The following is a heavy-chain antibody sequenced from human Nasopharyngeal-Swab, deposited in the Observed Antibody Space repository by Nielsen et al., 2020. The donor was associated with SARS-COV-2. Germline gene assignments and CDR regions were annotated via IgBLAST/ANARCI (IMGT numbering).Heavy chain of an antibody. V-gene: IGHV7-4-1*02. Sequence: ASVKVSCKASGYTFTSYAMNWVRQAPGQGLEWMGWINTNTGNPTYAQGFTGRFVFPLDTSVSTAYLQISSLKAEDTAVYYCARDPLFGELFGVQYYYYGMDVWGQGTTVTVSS. CDR3: ARDPLFGELFGVQYYYYGMDV. CDR2: INTNTGNP. J-gene: IGHJ6*02. D-gene: IGHD3-10*02. CDR1: GYTFTSYA.